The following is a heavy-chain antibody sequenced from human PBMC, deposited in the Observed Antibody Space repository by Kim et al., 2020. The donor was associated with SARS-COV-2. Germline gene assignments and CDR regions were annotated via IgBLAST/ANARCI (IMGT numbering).Heavy chain of an antibody. CDR3: ARARWLQSAFDY. J-gene: IGHJ4*02. Sequence: NYNPSLKSRVTISVDTSKNQFSLKLSSVTAADTAVYYCARARWLQSAFDYWGQGTLVTVSS. D-gene: IGHD5-12*01. V-gene: IGHV4-34*01.